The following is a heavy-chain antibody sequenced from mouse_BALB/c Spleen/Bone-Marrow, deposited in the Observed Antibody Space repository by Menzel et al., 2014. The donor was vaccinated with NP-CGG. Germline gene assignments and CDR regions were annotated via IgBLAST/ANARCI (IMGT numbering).Heavy chain of an antibody. CDR3: ARQENWALDY. CDR1: GFTFSDYA. Sequence: VKVVESGGGLVKPGGSLKLSCAASGFTFSDYAVSWVRQSPEKRLEWVATITSGGGSTYYPDSVKGRFTISRDNAKXTLYLQMSSLRSEDTAMYYCARQENWALDYWGQGTTLTVSS. D-gene: IGHD4-1*01. V-gene: IGHV5-9-3*01. J-gene: IGHJ2*01. CDR2: ITSGGGST.